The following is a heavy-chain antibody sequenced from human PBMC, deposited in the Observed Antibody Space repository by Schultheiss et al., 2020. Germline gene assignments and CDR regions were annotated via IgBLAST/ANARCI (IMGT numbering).Heavy chain of an antibody. CDR1: GFIFSSYG. J-gene: IGHJ4*02. CDR3: ARGRDFVNY. Sequence: GGSLRLSCAASGFIFSSYGMHWVRQAPGKGLEWVEVIWYDGSNKYYVDSVKGRLTISRDNSKNSLSLQMNSLRAEDTAVYYCARGRDFVNYWGQGTLVTVSS. CDR2: IWYDGSNK. D-gene: IGHD5-24*01. V-gene: IGHV3-33*08.